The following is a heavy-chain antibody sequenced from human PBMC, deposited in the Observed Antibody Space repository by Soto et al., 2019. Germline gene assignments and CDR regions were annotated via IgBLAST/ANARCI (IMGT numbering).Heavy chain of an antibody. J-gene: IGHJ5*02. CDR3: ASFSVDQKDWLDP. Sequence: QVQLQESGPGLVKPSGTLSLTCAVSGGSISSSNWWSWVRQPPGKGLEWIGEIYHSGSTNYNPALKSRVTISGAKPKNKFSLKLSLVTAADTAVYNCASFSVDQKDWLDPWGREPWSPSPQ. CDR2: IYHSGST. V-gene: IGHV4-4*02. D-gene: IGHD2-15*01. CDR1: GGSISSSNW.